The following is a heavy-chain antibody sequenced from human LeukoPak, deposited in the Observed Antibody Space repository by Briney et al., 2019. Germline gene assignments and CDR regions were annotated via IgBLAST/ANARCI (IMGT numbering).Heavy chain of an antibody. D-gene: IGHD6-6*01. V-gene: IGHV1-18*01. CDR2: RSIYNGNT. CDR3: ARGGPFPSGSSSREYYLDY. J-gene: IGHJ4*02. Sequence: GASVKVSCKASGYDFINYGISWVRQAPGQGLEWMGWRSIYNGNTDYKLQGRVTMTTDTSTSTAYMEVRSLRSDDTAVYYCARGGPFPSGSSSREYYLDYWGQGILVTVSS. CDR1: GYDFINYG.